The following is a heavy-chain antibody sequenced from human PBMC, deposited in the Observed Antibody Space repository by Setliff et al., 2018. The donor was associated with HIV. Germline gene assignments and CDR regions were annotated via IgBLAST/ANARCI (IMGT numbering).Heavy chain of an antibody. CDR1: GYTFTSYC. V-gene: IGHV1-46*01. J-gene: IGHJ4*02. CDR2: IDPSGGGT. Sequence: ASVKVSCKASGYTFTSYCMHWVRQAPGQGLEWMGIIDPSGGGTIYARNFQGRVTMTRDTSTSTVYMELSSLGCEDTAVYYCAIGSVTTKDYWGQGTLVTVSS. D-gene: IGHD4-17*01. CDR3: AIGSVTTKDY.